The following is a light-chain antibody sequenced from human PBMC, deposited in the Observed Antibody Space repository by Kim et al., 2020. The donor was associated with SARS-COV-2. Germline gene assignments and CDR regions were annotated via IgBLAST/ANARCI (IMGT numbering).Light chain of an antibody. CDR2: DAS. CDR1: QGVSSY. Sequence: SWSPGERATLSCRASQGVSSYLAWYQQKPGQAPRLLIYDASNRATGIPARFSGSGPGTDFTLTISSLEPEDFAVYYCQQRSNWLTFGGGTKVEIK. J-gene: IGKJ4*01. CDR3: QQRSNWLT. V-gene: IGKV3D-11*01.